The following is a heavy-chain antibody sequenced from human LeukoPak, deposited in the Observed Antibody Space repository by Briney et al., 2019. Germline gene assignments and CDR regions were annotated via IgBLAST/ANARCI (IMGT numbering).Heavy chain of an antibody. V-gene: IGHV1-69*04. Sequence: GSSVKVSCKASGATFSSYAISWVRQAPGQGLEWMGRIIPILGIANYAQKFQGRVTITADKSTSTAYMELSSLRSEDTAVYYCAVPRAGYSSSWYVGYGVLIGNYFDYWGQGTLVTVSS. D-gene: IGHD6-13*01. CDR2: IIPILGIA. J-gene: IGHJ4*02. CDR3: AVPRAGYSSSWYVGYGVLIGNYFDY. CDR1: GATFSSYA.